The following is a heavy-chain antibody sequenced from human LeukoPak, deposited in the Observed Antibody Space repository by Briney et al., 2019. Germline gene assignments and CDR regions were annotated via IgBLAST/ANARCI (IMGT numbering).Heavy chain of an antibody. D-gene: IGHD3-10*01. CDR2: ISSSSSTI. CDR3: ARDRYGSGSYSYYYYMDV. Sequence: GGSLRLSCAASGFTFSSYSMNWVRQAPGKGLEWVSYISSSSSTIYYADSVKGRFTISRDNAKNSLYLQMNSLRAEDTAVYYCARDRYGSGSYSYYYYMDVWGKGTTVTISS. J-gene: IGHJ6*03. V-gene: IGHV3-48*01. CDR1: GFTFSSYS.